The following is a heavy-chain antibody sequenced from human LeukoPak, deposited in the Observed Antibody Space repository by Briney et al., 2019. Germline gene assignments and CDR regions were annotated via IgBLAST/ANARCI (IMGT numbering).Heavy chain of an antibody. D-gene: IGHD3-22*01. CDR1: GYTFTSYY. CDR3: ARDQFYDSSGYFEYYFDY. J-gene: IGHJ4*02. CDR2: INPSGGST. Sequence: ASVKVSCKASGYTFTSYYMHWVRQAPGQGLEWMGIINPSGGSTSYAQKFRGRVTMTRDTSTSTVYMELSSLRSEDTAVYYCARDQFYDSSGYFEYYFDYWGQGTLVTVSS. V-gene: IGHV1-46*01.